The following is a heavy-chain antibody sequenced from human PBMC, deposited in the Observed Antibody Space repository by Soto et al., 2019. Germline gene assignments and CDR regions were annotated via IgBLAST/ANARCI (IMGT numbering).Heavy chain of an antibody. Sequence: ASVKVSCKASGYTFTSYGISWVRQAPGQGLEWMGWISAYNGNTNCAQKLQGRVTMTTDTSTSTAYMELRSLRSDDTAVYYCARDHYSSSSGYGMDVWGQGTTVTVSS. CDR3: ARDHYSSSSGYGMDV. CDR1: GYTFTSYG. J-gene: IGHJ6*02. V-gene: IGHV1-18*04. D-gene: IGHD6-6*01. CDR2: ISAYNGNT.